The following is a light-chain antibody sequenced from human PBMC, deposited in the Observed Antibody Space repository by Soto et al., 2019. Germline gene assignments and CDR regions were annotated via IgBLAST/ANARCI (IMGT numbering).Light chain of an antibody. CDR1: QSVSSSY. Sequence: EIVLTQSPGTLPLSPGERATLSCRASQSVSSSYLAWYQQKPGQAPRLLIYGASSRATGIPDRFSGSGSGTDFTLTISRLEPEDFAVYYCQQGVTFGQGTRLEIK. V-gene: IGKV3-20*01. CDR2: GAS. CDR3: QQGVT. J-gene: IGKJ5*01.